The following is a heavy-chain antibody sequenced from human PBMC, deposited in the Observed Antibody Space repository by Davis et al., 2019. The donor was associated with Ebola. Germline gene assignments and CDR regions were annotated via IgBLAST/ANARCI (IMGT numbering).Heavy chain of an antibody. J-gene: IGHJ4*02. CDR1: GFTFSNYA. D-gene: IGHD3-10*01. Sequence: GGSLRLSCAASGFTFSNYAMSWVRQAPGKGLEWVSGISGGGGSTYYAGFVKGRFTISRDNSKNTLYLQMNSLRAEDTAVYYCAKDYGSGTKYSPASYFDYWGQGALVIVSS. CDR2: ISGGGGST. CDR3: AKDYGSGTKYSPASYFDY. V-gene: IGHV3-23*01.